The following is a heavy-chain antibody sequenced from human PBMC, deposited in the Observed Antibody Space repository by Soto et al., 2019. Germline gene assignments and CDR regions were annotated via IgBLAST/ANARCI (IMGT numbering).Heavy chain of an antibody. CDR1: GGSFSGYY. CDR2: INHSGST. Sequence: QVQLQQWGAGLLKPSETLSLTCAVYGGSFSGYYWSWIRQPPGKGLEWIGEINHSGSTNYNPSLKSRVTISVDTSKNQFSLKLSSVTAADTAVYYCAREEDIVVVVAATRAFDIWGQGTMITVSS. J-gene: IGHJ3*02. CDR3: AREEDIVVVVAATRAFDI. D-gene: IGHD2-15*01. V-gene: IGHV4-34*01.